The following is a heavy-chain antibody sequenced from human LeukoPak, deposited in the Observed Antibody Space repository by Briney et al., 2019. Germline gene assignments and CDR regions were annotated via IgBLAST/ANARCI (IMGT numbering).Heavy chain of an antibody. J-gene: IGHJ4*02. CDR2: IIPIFGTA. CDR1: GGTFSSYA. CDR3: ARDLGSSNWYYQFDY. Sequence: SVKVSCKASGGTFSSYAISWVRQAPGQGLEWMGGIIPIFGTANYAQKFQGRVTITADESTSTAYMELSSLRSEDTAVYYCARDLGSSNWYYQFDYWGQGTLVTVSS. D-gene: IGHD6-13*01. V-gene: IGHV1-69*13.